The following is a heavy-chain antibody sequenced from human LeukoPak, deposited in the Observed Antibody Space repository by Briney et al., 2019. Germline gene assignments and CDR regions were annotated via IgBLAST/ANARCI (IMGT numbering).Heavy chain of an antibody. CDR2: IYHSGTT. V-gene: IGHV4-31*03. CDR1: GGSISSGGYY. CDR3: ARDRGGSYHYYGMDV. Sequence: SQTLSLTCTVSGGSISSGGYYWSWIRQHPGKGLEWIGCIYHSGTTYYNPSLKSRITISVDTSKNQFSLKLSPVTAADTAVYFCARDRGGSYHYYGMDVWGQGTTVTVSS. J-gene: IGHJ6*02. D-gene: IGHD6-25*01.